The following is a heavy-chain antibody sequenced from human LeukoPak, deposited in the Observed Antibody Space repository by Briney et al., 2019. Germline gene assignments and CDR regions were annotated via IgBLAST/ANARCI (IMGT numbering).Heavy chain of an antibody. J-gene: IGHJ3*02. Sequence: ASVKVSCKASGYTFTGYYMHWVRQAPGQGLEWMGWINPNSGGTNYAQKFQGRVTMTRDTSISTAYMELSRLRSDDTAVYYCARALYYYDSSGTDAFDIWGQGTMVTVSS. D-gene: IGHD3-22*01. CDR2: INPNSGGT. CDR1: GYTFTGYY. CDR3: ARALYYYDSSGTDAFDI. V-gene: IGHV1-2*02.